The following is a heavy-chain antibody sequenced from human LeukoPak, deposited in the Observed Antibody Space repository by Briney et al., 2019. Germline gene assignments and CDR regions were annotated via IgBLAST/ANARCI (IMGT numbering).Heavy chain of an antibody. V-gene: IGHV4-34*01. CDR1: GGSFSGYY. CDR2: INHSGST. Sequence: SETLSLTCAVYGGSFSGYYWSWIRQPPGKGLEWIGEINHSGSTNYNPSLKSRVTISVDTSKNQFSLKLSSVTAADTAVYYCARHWPHRGDYGVWVYKYARKNWFDPWGQGTLVTVSS. CDR3: ARHWPHRGDYGVWVYKYARKNWFDP. D-gene: IGHD4-17*01. J-gene: IGHJ5*02.